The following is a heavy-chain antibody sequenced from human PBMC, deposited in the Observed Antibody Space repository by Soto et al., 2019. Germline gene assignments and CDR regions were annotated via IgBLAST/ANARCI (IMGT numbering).Heavy chain of an antibody. CDR3: AKDRRAGGNYGFYSDF. J-gene: IGHJ4*02. CDR2: SSATGAGT. CDR1: GFTFSSYG. Sequence: GGSLRLSCAASGFTFSSYGMTWVRQAPGKGLEWVSFSSATGAGTYYADSVKGRFTISRDNSKNTLYLQMTSLRADDTAVYYCAKDRRAGGNYGFYSDFWGQGTLVTVSS. D-gene: IGHD1-7*01. V-gene: IGHV3-23*01.